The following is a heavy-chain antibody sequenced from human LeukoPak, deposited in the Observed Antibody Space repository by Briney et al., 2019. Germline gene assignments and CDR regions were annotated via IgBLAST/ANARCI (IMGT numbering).Heavy chain of an antibody. V-gene: IGHV4-59*12. CDR1: DGSINGYY. Sequence: TSETLSLTCTVSDGSINGYYWSWIRQSPGKGLESLGYIYYTGSTNYNPSLKSRVTISVDTSKNQFSLKLSSVTAADTAVYYCARGRQDYDFWSGYYTYWGQGTLVTVSS. J-gene: IGHJ4*02. D-gene: IGHD3-3*01. CDR2: IYYTGST. CDR3: ARGRQDYDFWSGYYTY.